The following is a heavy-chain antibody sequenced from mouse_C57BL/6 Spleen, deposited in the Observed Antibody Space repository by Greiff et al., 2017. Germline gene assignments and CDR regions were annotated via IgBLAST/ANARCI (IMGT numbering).Heavy chain of an antibody. D-gene: IGHD2-4*01. Sequence: EVQLQQSGPELVKPGASVKISCKASGYTFTDYSMNWVKQSTGKSLEWIGDINPNNGGTTYNQKFKGKATLTVDKSSRTAYMERRSLTSEDSAVYYCARLDYDYALYWGQGTSVTVSS. CDR1: GYTFTDYS. V-gene: IGHV1-26*01. J-gene: IGHJ4*01. CDR3: ARLDYDYALY. CDR2: INPNNGGT.